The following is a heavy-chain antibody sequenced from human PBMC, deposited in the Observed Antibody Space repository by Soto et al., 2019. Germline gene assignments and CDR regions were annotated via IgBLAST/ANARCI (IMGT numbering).Heavy chain of an antibody. D-gene: IGHD7-27*01. Sequence: GESLKISCKGSGYSFTSYWIGWVRQMPGKGLEWMGIIYPGDSDTRYSPSFQGQVTISADKSISTAYLQWSSLKASDTAMYYCARRRTGDPTVPFHDAFDIWGQGTMVTVSS. V-gene: IGHV5-51*01. CDR3: ARRRTGDPTVPFHDAFDI. J-gene: IGHJ3*02. CDR1: GYSFTSYW. CDR2: IYPGDSDT.